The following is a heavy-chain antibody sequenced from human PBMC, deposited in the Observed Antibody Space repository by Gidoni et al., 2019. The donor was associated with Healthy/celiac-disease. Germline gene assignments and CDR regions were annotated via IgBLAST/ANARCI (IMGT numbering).Heavy chain of an antibody. D-gene: IGHD1-26*01. CDR3: ARLSAVGATLGWYYYYGMDV. CDR2: IYYSGST. Sequence: QVQLQESGPGLVKPSETLSLTCTVSGGSISSYYWSWIRQPPGKGLEWIGYIYYSGSTNYNPSLKSRVTISVDTSKNQFSLKLSSVTAADTAVYYCARLSAVGATLGWYYYYGMDVWGQGTTVTVSS. CDR1: GGSISSYY. J-gene: IGHJ6*02. V-gene: IGHV4-59*01.